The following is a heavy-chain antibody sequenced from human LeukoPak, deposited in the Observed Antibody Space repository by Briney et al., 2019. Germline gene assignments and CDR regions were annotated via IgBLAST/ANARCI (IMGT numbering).Heavy chain of an antibody. CDR1: GFTFSSYA. V-gene: IGHV3-23*01. CDR2: ISGSGGST. CDR3: AKDYDILTGYPSIDY. Sequence: PGGSLRLSCAASGFTFSSYAMSWVRQAPGKGLEWVSAISGSGGSTYYADSVKGRFTISRDNSKNTLYLQMNSLRAEDTAVYYCAKDYDILTGYPSIDYWGQGTLVTVSS. J-gene: IGHJ4*02. D-gene: IGHD3-9*01.